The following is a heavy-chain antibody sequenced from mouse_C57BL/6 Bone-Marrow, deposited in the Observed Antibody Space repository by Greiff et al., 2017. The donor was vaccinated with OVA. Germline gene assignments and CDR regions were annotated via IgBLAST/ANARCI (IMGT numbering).Heavy chain of an antibody. J-gene: IGHJ4*01. CDR3: AVGYYFYYYAMDY. CDR1: GYTFTSYW. Sequence: VQLQQPGAELVKPGASVKVSCKASGYTFTSYWMHWVKQRPGQGLEWIGRIHPSDSDTNYNQKFKGKATLTVDKSSSTAYMQLSSLTSEDSAVYYCAVGYYFYYYAMDYWGQGTSVTVSS. D-gene: IGHD2-3*01. CDR2: IHPSDSDT. V-gene: IGHV1-74*01.